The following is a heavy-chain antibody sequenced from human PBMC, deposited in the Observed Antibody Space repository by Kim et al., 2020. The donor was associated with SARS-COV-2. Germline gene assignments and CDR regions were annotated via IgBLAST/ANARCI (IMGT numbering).Heavy chain of an antibody. D-gene: IGHD2-2*01. CDR1: GYTFTGYY. J-gene: IGHJ5*01. CDR2: INPNSGGT. Sequence: ASVKVSCKASGYTFTGYYMHWVRQAPGHGPEWMGRINPNSGGTKYAQKFQGSVTMTRDTSISTAYLELTSIKSDDTAVYYCATASTIVNVPAPKGHDWF. CDR3: ATASTIVNVPAPKGHDWF. V-gene: IGHV1-2*02.